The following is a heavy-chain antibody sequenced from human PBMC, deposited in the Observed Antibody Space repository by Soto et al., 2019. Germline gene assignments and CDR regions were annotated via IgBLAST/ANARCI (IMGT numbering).Heavy chain of an antibody. J-gene: IGHJ5*02. V-gene: IGHV1-18*01. CDR2: ISAYNGNT. CDR3: AGLTYYDDSSGYSARIDP. D-gene: IGHD3-22*01. Sequence: QVQLVQSGAEVKKPGASVKVSCKASGYTFTSYGISWVRQAPGQGLEWMGWISAYNGNTNDAQKLRGRVTMTTDTPTSTAYMELRRLGSDDTAVYYCAGLTYYDDSSGYSARIDPWGQGTLVTVSS. CDR1: GYTFTSYG.